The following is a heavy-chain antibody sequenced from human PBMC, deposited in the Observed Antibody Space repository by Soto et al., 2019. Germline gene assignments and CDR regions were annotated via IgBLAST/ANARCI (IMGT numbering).Heavy chain of an antibody. CDR2: IKLDGREK. CDR3: VRELDWYTSFDC. D-gene: IGHD1-1*01. J-gene: IGHJ4*02. Sequence: GSLSRSCSASGVIFSKYWMACIRQAPGKGLEWVATIKLDGREKKYLDSVQGRFTISRDDAGDSMSLQMSSLRREDTAVYVCVRELDWYTSFDCSRLVTPVPLCS. V-gene: IGHV3-7*01. CDR1: GVIFSKYW.